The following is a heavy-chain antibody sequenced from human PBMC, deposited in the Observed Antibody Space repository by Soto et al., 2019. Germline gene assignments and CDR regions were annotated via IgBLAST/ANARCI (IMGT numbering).Heavy chain of an antibody. CDR3: AKDVEALARVGGMDV. CDR2: ISYDGSNK. V-gene: IGHV3-30*18. J-gene: IGHJ6*02. Sequence: GGSLRLSCAASGFTFSSYGMHWVRQAPGKGLEWVAVISYDGSNKYYADSVKGRFTISRDNSKNTLYLQMNSLRAEDTAVYYCAKDVEALARVGGMDVWGQGTTVPSP. D-gene: IGHD6-6*01. CDR1: GFTFSSYG.